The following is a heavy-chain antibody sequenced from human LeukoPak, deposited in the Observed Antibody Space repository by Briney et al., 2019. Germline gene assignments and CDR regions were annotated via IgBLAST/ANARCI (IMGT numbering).Heavy chain of an antibody. CDR2: AAGSGISK. CDR1: GFTFYNYA. V-gene: IGHV3-23*05. D-gene: IGHD3-22*01. CDR3: ARLPTFYYDSSGYHYDY. Sequence: GGSLRLSCVASGFTFYNYAMSWVRQAPGRGLEWASSAAGSGISKDYADSVKGRFTISKDKSKNTLYLQMDNLRAEDTGVYFCARLPTFYYDSSGYHYDYWGQGTLVTVSS. J-gene: IGHJ4*02.